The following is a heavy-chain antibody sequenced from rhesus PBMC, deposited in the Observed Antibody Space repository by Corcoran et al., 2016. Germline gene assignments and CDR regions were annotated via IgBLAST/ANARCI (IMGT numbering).Heavy chain of an antibody. CDR1: GFSLTTSGMG. CDR3: ARYTYHYTAKGRFDV. CDR2: IYWDDDK. D-gene: IGHD3-16*01. J-gene: IGHJ5-1*01. V-gene: IGHV2-174*01. Sequence: QVTLKESGPALVKPTQTLKLTCTFSGFSLTTSGMGVGWIRQPPGKTLEWLALIYWDDDKRYSTSLKSRLNISKDTTKNQVVLTMTNMDPVDTATYYCARYTYHYTAKGRFDVWGPGVLVTVSS.